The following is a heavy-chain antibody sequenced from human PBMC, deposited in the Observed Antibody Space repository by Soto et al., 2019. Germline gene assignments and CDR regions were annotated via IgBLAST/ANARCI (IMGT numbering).Heavy chain of an antibody. Sequence: SETLSLTCTVSGGSISSGGYYWSWIRQHPGKGLEWIGCIYYSGSTYYNPSLKSRVTISVDTSKNQFSLKLSSVTAADTAVYYCARVVGSSSSQWFDPWGQGTLVTVS. J-gene: IGHJ5*02. CDR2: IYYSGST. D-gene: IGHD6-6*01. V-gene: IGHV4-31*03. CDR3: ARVVGSSSSQWFDP. CDR1: GGSISSGGYY.